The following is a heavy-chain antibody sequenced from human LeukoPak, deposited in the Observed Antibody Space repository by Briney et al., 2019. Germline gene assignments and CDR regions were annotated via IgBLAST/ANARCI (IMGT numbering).Heavy chain of an antibody. CDR2: MNLNSGNT. CDR1: GYTFTSYD. CDR3: ARGRAQKNIAAAAKGVGFDY. Sequence: ASVKVSCKASGYTFTSYDINWVRQATGQGLEWMGWMNLNSGNTGYAQKFQGRVTMTRNTSISTAYMELSSLRSEDTAVYYCARGRAQKNIAAAAKGVGFDYWGQGTLVTVSS. J-gene: IGHJ4*02. V-gene: IGHV1-8*01. D-gene: IGHD6-13*01.